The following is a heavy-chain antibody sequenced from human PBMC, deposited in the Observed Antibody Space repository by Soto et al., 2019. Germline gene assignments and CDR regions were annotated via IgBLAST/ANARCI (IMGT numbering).Heavy chain of an antibody. J-gene: IGHJ5*02. D-gene: IGHD2-15*01. V-gene: IGHV4-59*08. CDR1: GGYISSYY. Sequence: SETLSLTCTVSGGYISSYYWSWIRQPPGKGLEWIGYMYYGGRTNYNPSLKSRVTISVDTSKMQVSLKLSSVTAADTAVYFCARGTPSPLIVRSSRGPWFDPWGQGTLVTVSS. CDR2: MYYGGRT. CDR3: ARGTPSPLIVRSSRGPWFDP.